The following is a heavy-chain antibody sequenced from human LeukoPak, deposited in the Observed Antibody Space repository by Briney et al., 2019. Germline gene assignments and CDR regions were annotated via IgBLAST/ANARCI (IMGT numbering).Heavy chain of an antibody. Sequence: QTGGSLRLSCAASGFGFSNFWMSWVRQAPGKGPEWVANIKEDGSLKNYVDSVEGRFTVSRDNAKNTLYLQMNSLRLEDTAVYYCARDGPVLITEYYYYYMDVWGRGTTVTISS. V-gene: IGHV3-7*01. CDR2: IKEDGSLK. CDR1: GFGFSNFW. J-gene: IGHJ6*03. CDR3: ARDGPVLITEYYYYYMDV. D-gene: IGHD3-10*01.